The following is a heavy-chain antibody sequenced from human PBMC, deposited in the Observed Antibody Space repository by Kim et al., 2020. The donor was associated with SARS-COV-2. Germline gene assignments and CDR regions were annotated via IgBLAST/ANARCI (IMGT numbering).Heavy chain of an antibody. CDR1: GFTFTSSA. CDR3: AAVRPDIVVVPAATHVTWFDP. D-gene: IGHD2-2*01. CDR2: IVVGSGNT. Sequence: SVKVSCKASGFTFTSSAMQWVRQARGQRLEWIGWIVVGSGNTNYAQKFQERVTITRDMSTSTAYMELSSLRSEDTAVYYCAAVRPDIVVVPAATHVTWFDPWGQGTLVTVSS. J-gene: IGHJ5*02. V-gene: IGHV1-58*02.